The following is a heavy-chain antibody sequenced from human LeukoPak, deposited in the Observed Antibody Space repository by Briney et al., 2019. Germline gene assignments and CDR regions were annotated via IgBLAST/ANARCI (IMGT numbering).Heavy chain of an antibody. CDR3: ARTLGENSYFAY. J-gene: IGHJ4*02. V-gene: IGHV4-30-4*01. Sequence: SETLSLTCTVSGGSIGSRGYYWTWIRQPPGKGLEWIGYIFYDGTTYYNPSLKSRASISLDTSRNHFSLRLGSVTAADTAVYFCARTLGENSYFAYWGQGTLVTVSS. CDR1: GGSIGSRGYY. D-gene: IGHD3-16*01. CDR2: IFYDGTT.